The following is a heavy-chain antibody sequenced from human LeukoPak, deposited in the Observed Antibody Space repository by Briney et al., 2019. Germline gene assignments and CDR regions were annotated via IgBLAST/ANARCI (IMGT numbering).Heavy chain of an antibody. D-gene: IGHD2-15*01. CDR2: INHSGST. Sequence: SETLSLTCAVYGGSFSGYYWSWIRQPPGKGLEWIGEINHSGSTNYNPSLKSRVTISVDTSKDQFSLKLSSVTAADTAVYYCARIGYCSGGSCSDYWGQGTLVTVSS. J-gene: IGHJ4*02. V-gene: IGHV4-34*01. CDR3: ARIGYCSGGSCSDY. CDR1: GGSFSGYY.